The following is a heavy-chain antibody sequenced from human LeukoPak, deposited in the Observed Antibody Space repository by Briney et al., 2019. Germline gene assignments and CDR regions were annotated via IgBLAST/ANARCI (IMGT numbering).Heavy chain of an antibody. V-gene: IGHV3-21*01. Sequence: GGSLRLSCAASGFTFSSYSMNWVRQAPGKGLEWVSSISSSSSYIYYADSVKGRFTISRDNAKNSLYLHMNSLRVDDTGLYYCARRGSGSTFYSFDYWGQGALVTVSS. CDR1: GFTFSSYS. J-gene: IGHJ4*02. D-gene: IGHD3-16*01. CDR2: ISSSSSYI. CDR3: ARRGSGSTFYSFDY.